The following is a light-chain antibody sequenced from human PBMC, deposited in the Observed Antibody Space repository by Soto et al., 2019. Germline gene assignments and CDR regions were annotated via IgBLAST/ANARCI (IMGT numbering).Light chain of an antibody. J-gene: IGKJ1*01. V-gene: IGKV3-20*01. Sequence: EIVLTQSPGTLSLSPGERATLSCRASQSVSSSLAWYQHKTGQAPRLLISGASSRATGIPDRFSGSGSETDFTLTISRLEPEDFALYYCQQYDAWPPGTFGQGTKVDIK. CDR2: GAS. CDR1: QSVSSSL. CDR3: QQYDAWPPGT.